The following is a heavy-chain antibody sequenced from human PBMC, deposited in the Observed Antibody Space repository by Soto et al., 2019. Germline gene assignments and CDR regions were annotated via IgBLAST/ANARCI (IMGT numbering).Heavy chain of an antibody. D-gene: IGHD6-19*01. CDR2: VNHNGRN. CDR3: ARGGSSDWQVAFDF. CDR1: GGSFSGYF. J-gene: IGHJ3*01. V-gene: IGHV4-34*01. Sequence: LSLTCAVYGGSFSGYFWNWIRQTPGKGLEWIGKVNHNGRNNYNPSLKSRVTISLDMSKNQISLKLTSVTAADTAVYYCARGGSSDWQVAFDFWGQGTMVTVSS.